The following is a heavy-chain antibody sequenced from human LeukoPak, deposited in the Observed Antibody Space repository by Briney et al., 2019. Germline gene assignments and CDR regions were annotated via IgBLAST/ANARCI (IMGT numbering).Heavy chain of an antibody. D-gene: IGHD3-16*01. CDR1: KFMFSAYN. V-gene: IGHV3-30-3*01. CDR2: ISHDGNTG. J-gene: IGHJ4*02. Sequence: GGSLRLSCAASKFMFSAYNMHWVRQVPGKGLEWLAIISHDGNTGHYADSVKGRFTISRDNSKDTVDLQMNSLRSDDTAVYYCARDFNWAFDYWGQGTLVTVSS. CDR3: ARDFNWAFDY.